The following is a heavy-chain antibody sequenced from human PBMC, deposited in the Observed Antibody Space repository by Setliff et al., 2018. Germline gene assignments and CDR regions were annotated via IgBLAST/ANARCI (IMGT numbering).Heavy chain of an antibody. CDR2: IRSKSDSYAT. CDR3: AITMTTGVDFFDY. Sequence: PGGSLRLSCAASGFTFSGSAMYWVRQASGKGLEWVGRIRSKSDSYATIYAASVRGRVTISRDDSKNTAYLQMNSLKTEDTAVYYCAITMTTGVDFFDYWGQGTLVTVSS. V-gene: IGHV3-73*01. CDR1: GFTFSGSA. J-gene: IGHJ4*02. D-gene: IGHD4-17*01.